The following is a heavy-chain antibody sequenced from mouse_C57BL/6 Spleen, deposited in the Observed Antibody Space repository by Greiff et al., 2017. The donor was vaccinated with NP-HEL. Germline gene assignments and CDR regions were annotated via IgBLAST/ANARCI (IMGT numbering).Heavy chain of an antibody. J-gene: IGHJ4*01. D-gene: IGHD1-1*01. CDR3: ASPIGVAEAMDY. Sequence: EVKLVESGGGLVKPGGSLKLSCAASGFTFSSYAMSWVRQTPEKRLEWVATISDGGSYTYYPDNVKGRFTISRDNAKNNLYLQMSHLKSEDTAMYYCASPIGVAEAMDYWGQGTSVTVSS. V-gene: IGHV5-4*03. CDR2: ISDGGSYT. CDR1: GFTFSSYA.